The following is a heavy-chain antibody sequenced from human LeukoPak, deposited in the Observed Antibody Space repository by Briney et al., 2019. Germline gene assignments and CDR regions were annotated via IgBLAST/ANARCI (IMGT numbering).Heavy chain of an antibody. D-gene: IGHD3-16*02. J-gene: IGHJ4*02. CDR3: ARGILYYDYVWGSYRYPYYFDY. CDR1: GGSFSGYY. V-gene: IGHV4-34*01. Sequence: SETLSLTCAVYGGSFSGYYWSWIRQPPGKGLEWIGEINHSGSTNYNPSLKSRVTISVDTSKNQFSLKLSSVTAADTAVYYCARGILYYDYVWGSYRYPYYFDYWGQGTLVTVSS. CDR2: INHSGST.